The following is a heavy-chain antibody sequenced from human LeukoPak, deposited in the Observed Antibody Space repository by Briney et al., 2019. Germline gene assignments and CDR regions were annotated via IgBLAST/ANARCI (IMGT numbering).Heavy chain of an antibody. Sequence: GRSLRLXCAASGFTFSSYGMHWVRQAPGKGLEWVAVIWYDGSNKYYADSVKGRFTISRDNSKNTLYLQMNSLRAEDTAVYYCAKDLSWGPSDYWGQGTLVTVSS. CDR3: AKDLSWGPSDY. D-gene: IGHD3-16*01. V-gene: IGHV3-33*06. CDR2: IWYDGSNK. CDR1: GFTFSSYG. J-gene: IGHJ4*02.